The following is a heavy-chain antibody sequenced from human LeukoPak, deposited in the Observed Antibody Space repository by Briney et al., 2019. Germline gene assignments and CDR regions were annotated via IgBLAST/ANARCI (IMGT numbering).Heavy chain of an antibody. Sequence: GGSLRLSCAASGFTFSSYGMHWVRQAPGKGLEWVAVIWYDGSNKYYADSVKGRFTISRDNSKNTLYLQMNSLRAEDTAVYYCARDLNEAAAPNACFDYWGQGTLVTVSS. CDR1: GFTFSSYG. D-gene: IGHD6-13*01. CDR2: IWYDGSNK. CDR3: ARDLNEAAAPNACFDY. J-gene: IGHJ4*02. V-gene: IGHV3-33*01.